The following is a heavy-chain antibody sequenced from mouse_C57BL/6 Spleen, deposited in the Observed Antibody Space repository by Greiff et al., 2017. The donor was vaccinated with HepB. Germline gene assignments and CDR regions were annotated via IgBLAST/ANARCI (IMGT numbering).Heavy chain of an antibody. Sequence: LQESGAELARPGASVKMSCKASGYTFTSYTMHWVKQRPGQGLEWIGYINPSSGYTKYNQKFKDKATLTADKSSSTAYMQLSSLTSEDSAVYYCARCDYDEGYAMDYWGQGTSVTVSS. D-gene: IGHD2-4*01. CDR1: GYTFTSYT. CDR2: INPSSGYT. J-gene: IGHJ4*01. V-gene: IGHV1-4*01. CDR3: ARCDYDEGYAMDY.